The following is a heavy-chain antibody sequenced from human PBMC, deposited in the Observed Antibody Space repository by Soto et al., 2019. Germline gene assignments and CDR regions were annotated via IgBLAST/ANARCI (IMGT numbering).Heavy chain of an antibody. CDR2: IDTSGST. CDR3: ARGGQDFWSGPFDY. CDR1: GGSISNYY. J-gene: IGHJ4*02. D-gene: IGHD3-3*01. V-gene: IGHV4-4*07. Sequence: SETLSLTCTVSGGSISNYYCNWIRQPAGKGLEWIGRIDTSGSTNHNPSLKSRVTMSVDTSKQEFSLKLSSVTAADTALYYCARGGQDFWSGPFDYWGRGALVTVSS.